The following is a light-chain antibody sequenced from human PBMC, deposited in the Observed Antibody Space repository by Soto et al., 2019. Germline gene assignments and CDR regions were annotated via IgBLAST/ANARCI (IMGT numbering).Light chain of an antibody. V-gene: IGLV1-47*01. CDR3: AAWDDSLSGPV. CDR1: SSNIGSHY. J-gene: IGLJ7*01. Sequence: QSVLTQPPSASGTPGQMVTISCSGSSSNIGSHYVYWYQQLPGTAPKLLIYRNNQRPSGVPDRFSGSKSGTSASLAISGIRSEDEADYYCAAWDDSLSGPVFGGGTQLTV. CDR2: RNN.